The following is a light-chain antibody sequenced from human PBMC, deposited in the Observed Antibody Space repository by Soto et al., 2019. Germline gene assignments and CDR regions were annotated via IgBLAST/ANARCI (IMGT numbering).Light chain of an antibody. J-gene: IGKJ2*01. CDR1: QSVSSY. V-gene: IGKV3-11*01. Sequence: EIVLTQSPGTLSLSPGERATLSCRASQSVSSYLAWYQQKPGQAPRLLIYDASNRATGIPARFSGSGSGTDFTLTISSLEPGDFAVYYCQQRSNWRYTFGQGTKLEIK. CDR3: QQRSNWRYT. CDR2: DAS.